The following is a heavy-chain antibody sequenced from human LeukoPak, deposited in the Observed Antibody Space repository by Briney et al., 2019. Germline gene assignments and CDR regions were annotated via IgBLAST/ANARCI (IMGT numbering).Heavy chain of an antibody. CDR1: GFTLRSNY. J-gene: IGHJ4*02. V-gene: IGHV3-66*01. CDR3: ARLNFGDDY. CDR2: IYGSTSA. Sequence: GVSLRLFCAASGFTLRSNYINWVRQARGKGLEWVSLIYGSTSADYADSVKGRFTISRDTSMNTVYLQMNSLRAEDTAVYYCARLNFGDDYWGQGTLVTVSS. D-gene: IGHD4-17*01.